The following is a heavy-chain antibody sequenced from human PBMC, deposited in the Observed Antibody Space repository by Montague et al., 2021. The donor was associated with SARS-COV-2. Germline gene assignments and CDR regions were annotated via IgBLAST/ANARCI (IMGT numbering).Heavy chain of an antibody. Sequence: SLRLSCAASGFTFSNYHMNWVRQAPGKGLEWVSSISSDSRNRYDADSVKGRFTIPRDNTKKSLYLQMSSLRVEDTAVYYCARDMEQWLAAGWFFGMDVWGQGTTVTVSS. V-gene: IGHV3-21*01. CDR1: GFTFSNYH. D-gene: IGHD6-19*01. CDR3: ARDMEQWLAAGWFFGMDV. CDR2: ISSDSRNR. J-gene: IGHJ6*02.